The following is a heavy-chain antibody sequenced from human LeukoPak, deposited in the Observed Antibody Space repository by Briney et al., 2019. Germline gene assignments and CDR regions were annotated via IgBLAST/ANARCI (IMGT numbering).Heavy chain of an antibody. D-gene: IGHD3-3*01. CDR2: INHSGST. Sequence: SQTLSLTCTVSGGSIRSGDYYWSWIRQPPGKGLEWIGEINHSGSTNYNPSLKSRVTISVDTSKNQFSLKLSSVTAADTAVYYCARRRVKGYDFWSGYGVLFDYWGQGTLVTVSS. CDR1: GGSIRSGDYY. CDR3: ARRRVKGYDFWSGYGVLFDY. V-gene: IGHV4-30-4*01. J-gene: IGHJ4*02.